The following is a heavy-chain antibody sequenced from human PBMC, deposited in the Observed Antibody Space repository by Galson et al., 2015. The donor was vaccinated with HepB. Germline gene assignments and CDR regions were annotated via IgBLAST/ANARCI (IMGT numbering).Heavy chain of an antibody. CDR3: AKDQRYTSSVTAFDI. J-gene: IGHJ3*02. CDR1: GFTFSNYA. Sequence: SLRLSCAASGFTFSNYAMTWVRQAPGKGLEWVSSISGSGVSAYYADSVEGRFIISRDNSKNTLYLQMSSLRGEDTAVYYCAKDQRYTSSVTAFDIWGQGTMVTVSS. V-gene: IGHV3-23*01. D-gene: IGHD1-1*01. CDR2: ISGSGVSA.